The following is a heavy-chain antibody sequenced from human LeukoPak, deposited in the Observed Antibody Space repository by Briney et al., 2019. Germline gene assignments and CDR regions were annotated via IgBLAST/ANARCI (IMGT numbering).Heavy chain of an antibody. V-gene: IGHV3-48*04. CDR2: VSISSGTI. D-gene: IGHD3-16*01. Sequence: GGSLRLSCAASGFTFTGHNMNWVRQALGKGLEWISFVSISSGTIYYADSVKGRFSISRDNAKSSLDLQMNSLRAEDTAVYYCARAMSTFGGVRNYFDSWGQGTLVTVSS. CDR3: ARAMSTFGGVRNYFDS. J-gene: IGHJ4*02. CDR1: GFTFTGHN.